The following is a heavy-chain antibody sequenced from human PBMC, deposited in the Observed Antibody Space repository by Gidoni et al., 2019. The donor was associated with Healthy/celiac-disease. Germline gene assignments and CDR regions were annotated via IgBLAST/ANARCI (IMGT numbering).Heavy chain of an antibody. J-gene: IGHJ4*02. CDR3: AREVCSGGSCYPDY. CDR2: IDYSGST. Sequence: QVQLQESGPGLVKPSQTLSLTCTVSGGSIRSGGYYWSWIRQHPGKGLEWIGYIDYSGSTSYNPSLKSRVTISVDTSKNQFSLKLSSVTAADTAVYYCAREVCSGGSCYPDYWGQGTLVTVSS. CDR1: GGSIRSGGYY. V-gene: IGHV4-31*03. D-gene: IGHD2-15*01.